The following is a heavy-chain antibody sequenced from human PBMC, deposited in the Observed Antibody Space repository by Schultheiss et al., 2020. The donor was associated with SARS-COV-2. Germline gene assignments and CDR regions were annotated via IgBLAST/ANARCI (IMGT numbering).Heavy chain of an antibody. J-gene: IGHJ2*01. CDR1: GYSISSGYY. D-gene: IGHD2-21*02. CDR3: ARVYCGGDCYRYWYFDL. V-gene: IGHV4-38-2*02. CDR2: IYHSGST. Sequence: SETLSLTCTVSGYSISSGYYWGWIRQPPGKGLEWIGSIYHSGSTYYNPSLKSRVTISVDTSKNQFSLKLSSVTAADTAVYYCARVYCGGDCYRYWYFDLWGRGTLVTVSS.